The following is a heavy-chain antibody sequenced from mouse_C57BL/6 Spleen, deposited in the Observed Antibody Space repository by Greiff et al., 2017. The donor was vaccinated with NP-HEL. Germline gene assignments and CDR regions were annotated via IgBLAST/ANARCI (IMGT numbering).Heavy chain of an antibody. Sequence: DVQLQESGPGLVKPSQSLSLTCSVTGYSITSGYYWNWIRQFPGNKLEWMGYISYDGSNNYNPSLKNRISITRDTSKNQFFLKLNSVTTEDTATYYCARDEDYDGYFDYWGQGTTLTVSS. J-gene: IGHJ2*01. CDR3: ARDEDYDGYFDY. CDR1: GYSITSGYY. CDR2: ISYDGSN. V-gene: IGHV3-6*01. D-gene: IGHD2-4*01.